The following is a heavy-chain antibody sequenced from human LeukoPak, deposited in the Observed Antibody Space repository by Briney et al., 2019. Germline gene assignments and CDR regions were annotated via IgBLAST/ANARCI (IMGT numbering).Heavy chain of an antibody. CDR2: MYTGGTP. Sequence: GGSLRLSCAASGFSVTNNYITWVRQAPGKGLEWVSVMYTGGTPYYADSVKGRFTISRANSKTTLYLQMNSLRAEDTAVYYCAKRGSIRAFDYWGQGTLVTVSS. CDR3: AKRGSIRAFDY. J-gene: IGHJ4*02. CDR1: GFSVTNNY. V-gene: IGHV3-53*01. D-gene: IGHD4-11*01.